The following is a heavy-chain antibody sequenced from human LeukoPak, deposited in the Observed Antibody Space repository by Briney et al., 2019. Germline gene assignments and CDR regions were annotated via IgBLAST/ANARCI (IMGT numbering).Heavy chain of an antibody. CDR2: INPNSGGT. Sequence: ASVKVSCKASGYTFTGYYMHWVRQAPGQGLEWMGWINPNSGGTNHAQKFQGRVTMTRDTSISTAYMELSRLRSDDTAVYYCARGHGGYDNWFDPWGQGTLVTVSS. D-gene: IGHD5-12*01. V-gene: IGHV1-2*02. CDR3: ARGHGGYDNWFDP. CDR1: GYTFTGYY. J-gene: IGHJ5*02.